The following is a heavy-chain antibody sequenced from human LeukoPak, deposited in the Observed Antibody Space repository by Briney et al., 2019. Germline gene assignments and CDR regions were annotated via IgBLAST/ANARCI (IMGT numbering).Heavy chain of an antibody. V-gene: IGHV3-30*02. CDR1: GFTFSSYG. CDR2: IPFDGSNK. D-gene: IGHD4-17*01. Sequence: GGSLRLSCAASGFTFSSYGMHWVRQAPGKGLEWLSVIPFDGSNKYYADSVKGRFTISRDNSKNTLYLQMDSLRPEDTAVYYCAKNVLYSTVTPSFDPWGQGTLVTVFS. J-gene: IGHJ5*02. CDR3: AKNVLYSTVTPSFDP.